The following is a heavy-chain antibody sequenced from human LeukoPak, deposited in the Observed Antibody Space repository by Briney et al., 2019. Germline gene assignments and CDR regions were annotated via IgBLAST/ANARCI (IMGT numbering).Heavy chain of an antibody. CDR2: IYYTGST. V-gene: IGHV4-59*12. D-gene: IGHD5-18*01. Sequence: SETLSLTCTVSGGSLSSYYWTWIRQPPGKGLEWIGYIYYTGSTSYNPSLKSRVTISVQTSKNQFSLKLSSVTAADTAVYYCARDLSDTAMVTFDYWGQGTLVTVSS. CDR3: ARDLSDTAMVTFDY. J-gene: IGHJ4*02. CDR1: GGSLSSYY.